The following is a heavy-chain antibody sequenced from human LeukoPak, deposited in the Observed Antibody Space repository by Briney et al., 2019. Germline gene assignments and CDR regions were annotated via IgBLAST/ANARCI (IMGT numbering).Heavy chain of an antibody. CDR3: ARDSLVGSTTPVFDY. J-gene: IGHJ4*02. V-gene: IGHV3-21*04. CDR1: RFTFSTYS. Sequence: TGGSLRLSCAASRFTFSTYSMNWVRQAPGKGLEWVSSIDSTSTYIYYADSVKGRFTISRDNAKNSLYLQMDSLRAEDTAVYYCARDSLVGSTTPVFDYWGQGTPVTVSS. CDR2: IDSTSTYI. D-gene: IGHD1-26*01.